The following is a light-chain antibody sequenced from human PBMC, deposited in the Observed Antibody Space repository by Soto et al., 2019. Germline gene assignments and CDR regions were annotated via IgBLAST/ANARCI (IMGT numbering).Light chain of an antibody. CDR2: AAS. V-gene: IGKV1-6*01. CDR3: LQDYNYPYT. CDR1: QAIRND. J-gene: IGKJ2*01. Sequence: AIQMTQSPSSLSASVGDRVTITCRASQAIRNDLGWYQQKPGKAPNLLIYAASSLQSGVPSRFSGSGSGTDFTLTISSLQPEDFATYYCLQDYNYPYTFGQGTKLEI.